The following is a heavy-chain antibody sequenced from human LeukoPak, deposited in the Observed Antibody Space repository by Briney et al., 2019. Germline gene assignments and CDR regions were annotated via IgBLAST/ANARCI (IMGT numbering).Heavy chain of an antibody. D-gene: IGHD4-11*01. V-gene: IGHV3-7*01. CDR3: AREKGNYDGYYNYYMDV. J-gene: IGHJ6*03. CDR2: IKQDGSYK. CDR1: GFTFSNYW. Sequence: PGGSLRLSCAASGFTFSNYWMNWVRQAPGKGLEWVANIKQDGSYKYYVDSVKGRFTIYRDNAKNSLYLQMNSLRAEDTAVYYCAREKGNYDGYYNYYMDVWGKGTTVTVSS.